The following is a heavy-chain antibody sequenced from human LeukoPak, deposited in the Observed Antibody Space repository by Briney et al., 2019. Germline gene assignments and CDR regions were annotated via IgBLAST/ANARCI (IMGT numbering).Heavy chain of an antibody. CDR1: GGSISTSNYY. Sequence: SETLSLTCTVSGGSISTSNYYWGWIRQPPGKGLEWIGEINHSGSTNYNPSLKSRVTISVDTSKNQFSLKLSSVTAADTAVYYCARGRSVLRFLEWPLGRDKDNWYFDLWGRGTLVTVSS. CDR2: INHSGST. J-gene: IGHJ2*01. CDR3: ARGRSVLRFLEWPLGRDKDNWYFDL. D-gene: IGHD3-3*01. V-gene: IGHV4-39*07.